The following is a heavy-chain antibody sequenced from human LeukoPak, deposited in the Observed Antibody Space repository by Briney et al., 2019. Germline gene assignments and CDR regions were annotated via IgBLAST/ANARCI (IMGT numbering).Heavy chain of an antibody. J-gene: IGHJ3*02. CDR3: ATEDCSSTSCYLPGAFDI. D-gene: IGHD2-2*01. V-gene: IGHV4-30-2*01. CDR2: IYHSGST. CDR1: GGSISSGGCY. Sequence: SETLSLTCTVSGGSISSGGCYWSWIRQPPGKGLEWIGYIYHSGSTYYNPSLKSRVTISVDRSKNQFSLKLSSVTAADTAVYYCATEDCSSTSCYLPGAFDIWGQGTMVTVSS.